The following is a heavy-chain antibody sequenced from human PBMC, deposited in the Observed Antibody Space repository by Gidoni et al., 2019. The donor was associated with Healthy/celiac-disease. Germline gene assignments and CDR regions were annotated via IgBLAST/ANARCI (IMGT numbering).Heavy chain of an antibody. J-gene: IGHJ4*02. Sequence: QVQLVQSGAEVKKPGSSVKVSCKASGGTFSSYAISWVRQAPGQGLEWMGGIIPIFGTANYAQKFQGRVTITADKSTSTAYMELSSLRSEDTAVYYCARVKTWVGKEMATMLSRAGDDYWGQGTLVTVSS. CDR3: ARVKTWVGKEMATMLSRAGDDY. V-gene: IGHV1-69*06. CDR1: GGTFSSYA. D-gene: IGHD5-12*01. CDR2: IIPIFGTA.